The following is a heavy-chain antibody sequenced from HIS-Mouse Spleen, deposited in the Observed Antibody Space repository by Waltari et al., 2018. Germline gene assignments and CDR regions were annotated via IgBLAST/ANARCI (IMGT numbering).Heavy chain of an antibody. CDR3: AREIPYSSSWYDWYFDL. V-gene: IGHV4-39*07. D-gene: IGHD6-13*01. CDR1: GGSISSSSYY. CDR2: IYYSGST. J-gene: IGHJ2*01. Sequence: QLQLQESGPGLVKPSETLSLTCTVSGGSISSSSYYWGWIRQPPGKGLGWIGSIYYSGSTSYTPSLKSRVTISVDTSKNQFSLTLSSVTAADTAVYYCAREIPYSSSWYDWYFDLWGRGTLVTVSS.